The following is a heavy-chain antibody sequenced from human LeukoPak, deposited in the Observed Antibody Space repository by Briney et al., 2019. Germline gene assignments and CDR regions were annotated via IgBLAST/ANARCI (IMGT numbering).Heavy chain of an antibody. CDR1: GFTFSNYW. CDR2: IKEDGSEK. Sequence: GALRLSCAASGFTFSNYWMSWVRQAPGEGPEWVANIKEDGSEKYYMDSVKGRFTISRDNAKNSRYLEMNSLRAEDTAVYYCARDPVNSGYYYAHWGQGTLVTVSS. CDR3: ARDPVNSGYYYAH. J-gene: IGHJ4*02. D-gene: IGHD3-22*01. V-gene: IGHV3-7*01.